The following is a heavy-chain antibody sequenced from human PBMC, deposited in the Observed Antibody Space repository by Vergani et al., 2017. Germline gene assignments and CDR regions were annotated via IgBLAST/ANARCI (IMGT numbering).Heavy chain of an antibody. CDR3: ARVMYRDEASTGYRLEGMDI. J-gene: IGHJ6*02. Sequence: QVQLQQWGAGLLKPSETLSLTCAVYGGSFSGYYWSWIRQPPGKGLEWIGEINHSGSTNYNPSLNSRVTMSVDTSMNQFSLKLRSVTAADTAVYFCARVMYRDEASTGYRLEGMDIWGQGTTVTISS. V-gene: IGHV4-34*01. CDR1: GGSFSGYY. CDR2: INHSGST. D-gene: IGHD3-9*01.